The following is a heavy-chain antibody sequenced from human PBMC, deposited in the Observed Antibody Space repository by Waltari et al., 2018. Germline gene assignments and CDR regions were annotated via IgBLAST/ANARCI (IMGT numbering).Heavy chain of an antibody. Sequence: VKKPGASVKVSCKASGYTFTSYAMHWVRQAPGQRLEWMGWINAGNGNTKYSQKFQGRVTITRDTSASTAYMELSSLRSEDTAVYYCARDHRSTDYYYGMDVWGQGTTVTVSS. CDR1: GYTFTSYA. V-gene: IGHV1-3*01. CDR3: ARDHRSTDYYYGMDV. J-gene: IGHJ6*02. CDR2: INAGNGNT.